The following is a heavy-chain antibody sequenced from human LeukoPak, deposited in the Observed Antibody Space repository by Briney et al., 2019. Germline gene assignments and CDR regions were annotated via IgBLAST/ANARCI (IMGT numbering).Heavy chain of an antibody. V-gene: IGHV3-15*01. J-gene: IGHJ2*01. CDR3: AREREYCSGGSCYPNWYFDL. D-gene: IGHD2-15*01. CDR2: IKSKSYGGAA. Sequence: PGGSLRLSCAASGFAFNNAWMSWVRQAPGKGLEWVGRIKSKSYGGAADYAAPVKGRFTISRDDSINRLYLRMNSLKSEDTAVYYCAREREYCSGGSCYPNWYFDLWGRGTLVTVSS. CDR1: GFAFNNAW.